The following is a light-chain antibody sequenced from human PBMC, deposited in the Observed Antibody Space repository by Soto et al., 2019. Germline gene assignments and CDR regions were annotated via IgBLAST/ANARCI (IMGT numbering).Light chain of an antibody. Sequence: QSVLTQPPSVSGAPGQRVTISCTGSSSNIGAGYDVQWYQQLPGTAPKLLIYVNNNRPSGVPDRFSGSKSGTSASLAITGLQAEDEADYYCQSFDSSLSGGVFGGGTKVTVL. CDR1: SSNIGAGYD. V-gene: IGLV1-40*01. J-gene: IGLJ3*02. CDR2: VNN. CDR3: QSFDSSLSGGV.